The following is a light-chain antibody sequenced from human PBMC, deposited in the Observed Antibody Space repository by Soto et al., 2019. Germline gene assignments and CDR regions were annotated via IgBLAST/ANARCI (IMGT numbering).Light chain of an antibody. J-gene: IGLJ3*02. CDR1: SSDVGGYNY. V-gene: IGLV2-11*01. CDR3: CSYAGSYTWV. Sequence: QSALTQPRSVSGSPGQSVTISCTGTSSDVGGYNYVSWYQQHPGKAPKLIIYDVSKRPSGIPDRFSGSKSGNTASLTISGLQAEDEADYSCCSYAGSYTWVFGGGTQLTVL. CDR2: DVS.